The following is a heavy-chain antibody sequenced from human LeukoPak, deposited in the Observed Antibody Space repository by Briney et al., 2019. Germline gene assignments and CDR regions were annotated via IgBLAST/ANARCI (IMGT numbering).Heavy chain of an antibody. D-gene: IGHD3-10*01. V-gene: IGHV3-7*01. J-gene: IGHJ4*02. CDR2: IKQDGSEK. Sequence: GGSLRLFCAASGFTFSRYWMSWIRQAPGKGLEWVANIKQDGSEKYYVDSVKGRFTISRDNAKNSLYLQMNSLRSDDTAVYYCARDHYYGSGSYNYWGQGTLVTVSS. CDR3: ARDHYYGSGSYNY. CDR1: GFTFSRYW.